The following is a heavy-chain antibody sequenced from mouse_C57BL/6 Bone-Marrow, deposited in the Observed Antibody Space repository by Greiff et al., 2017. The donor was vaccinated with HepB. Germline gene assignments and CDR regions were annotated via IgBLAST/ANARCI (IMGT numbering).Heavy chain of an antibody. V-gene: IGHV1-54*01. CDR2: INPGSGGT. Sequence: VQLQQSGAELVRPGTSVKVSCKASGYAFTNYLIEWVKQRPGQGLEWIGVINPGSGGTNYNEKFKGKATLTADKSSSTAYMKLSSLTSEDSAVYVCARSRYDYDEVFAYWGQGTLVTVSA. CDR3: ARSRYDYDEVFAY. D-gene: IGHD2-4*01. J-gene: IGHJ3*01. CDR1: GYAFTNYL.